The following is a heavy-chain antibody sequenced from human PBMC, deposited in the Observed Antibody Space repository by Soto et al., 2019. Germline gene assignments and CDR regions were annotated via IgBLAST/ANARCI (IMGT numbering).Heavy chain of an antibody. CDR1: GYSFTSYW. CDR2: IYPGDSDT. V-gene: IGHV5-51*01. Sequence: GESLKISCKGSGYSFTSYWIGWVRQMPGKGLEWMGIIYPGDSDTRYSPTFQGQVTISADKSISTAYLQWSSLKASDTAMYYCARTGYLYSSGWYAIVWGQGTLVTVSS. J-gene: IGHJ4*02. D-gene: IGHD6-19*01. CDR3: ARTGYLYSSGWYAIV.